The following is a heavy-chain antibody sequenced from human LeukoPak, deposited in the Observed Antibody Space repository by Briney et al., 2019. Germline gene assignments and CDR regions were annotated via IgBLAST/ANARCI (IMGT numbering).Heavy chain of an antibody. V-gene: IGHV3-9*01. CDR2: ISWNSGSI. J-gene: IGHJ4*02. D-gene: IGHD1-26*01. CDR1: GFTFDDYA. Sequence: PGGSLRLSCAASGFTFDDYAMHWVRQAPGKGLEWVSGISWNSGSIGYADSVKGRFTIPRDNAKNSLYLQMNSLRAEDTALYYCAKDITASPVGATFGVWGQGTLVTVSS. CDR3: AKDITASPVGATFGV.